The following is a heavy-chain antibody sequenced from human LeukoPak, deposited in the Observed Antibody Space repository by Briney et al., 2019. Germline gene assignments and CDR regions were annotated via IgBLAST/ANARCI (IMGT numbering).Heavy chain of an antibody. D-gene: IGHD3-22*01. Sequence: GGSLRLSCAASGFTFSNYWMSWVRQAPGKGLVWVSRINSDGSSRHYADSVKGRLTISRDNAKNTLHLQMTSLRAEDTAVYYCARGGPDSSDYSSLFDYWGRGILVPVSS. CDR2: INSDGSSR. CDR3: ARGGPDSSDYSSLFDY. J-gene: IGHJ4*02. CDR1: GFTFSNYW. V-gene: IGHV3-74*01.